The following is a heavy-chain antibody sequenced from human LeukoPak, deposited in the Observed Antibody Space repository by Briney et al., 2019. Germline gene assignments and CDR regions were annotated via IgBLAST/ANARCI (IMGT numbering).Heavy chain of an antibody. CDR1: EFSVGSNY. CDR3: AKAPVTTCSGAYCYPFDY. Sequence: RSGGSLRLSCAASEFSVGSNYMTWVRQAPGKGLEWVSLIYSGGSTYYADSVKGRFTISRDSSKNTLYLQMNRLRAEDAAVYYCAKAPVTTCSGAYCYPFDYWGQGTLVTVSS. D-gene: IGHD2-21*01. J-gene: IGHJ4*02. V-gene: IGHV3-53*01. CDR2: IYSGGST.